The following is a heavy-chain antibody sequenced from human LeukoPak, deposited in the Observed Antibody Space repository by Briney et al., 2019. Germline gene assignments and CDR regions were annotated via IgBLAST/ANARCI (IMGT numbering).Heavy chain of an antibody. Sequence: SGGSLRLSCAASGFTFRNYVIHWVRQAPGKGLEWVAVISYDGSNKYYADSVKGRFTISRDNSKNTLYLQMNSLRAEDTAVYYCAVWYDAFDIWGQGTMVTVSS. CDR3: AVWYDAFDI. CDR2: ISYDGSNK. D-gene: IGHD6-13*01. CDR1: GFTFRNYV. J-gene: IGHJ3*02. V-gene: IGHV3-30-3*01.